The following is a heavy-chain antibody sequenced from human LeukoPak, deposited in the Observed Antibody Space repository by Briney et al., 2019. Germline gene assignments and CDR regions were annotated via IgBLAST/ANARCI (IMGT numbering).Heavy chain of an antibody. Sequence: GGSLRLSCAASGFTFSSYAMSWVRQAPGKGLEWVSAISGSGGSTYYADSVKGRFTISRDNSKNTLYLQMNRLRAEDTAVYYCAKLVGYCSGGSCYDAFDIWGQGTMVTVSS. V-gene: IGHV3-23*01. J-gene: IGHJ3*02. CDR2: ISGSGGST. CDR1: GFTFSSYA. D-gene: IGHD2-15*01. CDR3: AKLVGYCSGGSCYDAFDI.